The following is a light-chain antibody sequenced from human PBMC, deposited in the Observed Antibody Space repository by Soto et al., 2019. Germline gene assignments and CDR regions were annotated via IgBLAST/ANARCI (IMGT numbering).Light chain of an antibody. CDR2: DVS. Sequence: QSALTQPASVSGSPGQSITISCTGTSSDVGGYNYVSWYQQHPGKAPKLMIYDVSHRPSGVSNRFSGSKSGNTASLTISGLQAEDEADYYCSSYTSSSTPVIFGGGTKLNVL. J-gene: IGLJ2*01. V-gene: IGLV2-14*01. CDR1: SSDVGGYNY. CDR3: SSYTSSSTPVI.